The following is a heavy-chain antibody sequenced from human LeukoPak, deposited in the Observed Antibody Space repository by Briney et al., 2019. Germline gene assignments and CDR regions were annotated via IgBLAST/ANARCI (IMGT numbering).Heavy chain of an antibody. CDR1: GYTFTSYG. CDR2: ISAYNGNT. Sequence: ASVKVSCKASGYTFTSYGISWVRQAPGQGLKWMGWISAYNGNTNYAQKLQGRVTMTTDTSTSTAYMELRSLRSDDTAVYYCARVQSGDYYDSSGYYPDYWGQGTLVTVSS. J-gene: IGHJ4*02. CDR3: ARVQSGDYYDSSGYYPDY. V-gene: IGHV1-18*01. D-gene: IGHD3-22*01.